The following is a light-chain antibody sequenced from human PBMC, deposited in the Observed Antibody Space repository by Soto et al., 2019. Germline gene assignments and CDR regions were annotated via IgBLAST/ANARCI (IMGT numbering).Light chain of an antibody. CDR2: GAS. V-gene: IGKV3-20*01. J-gene: IGKJ1*01. CDR1: QSVSSSY. Sequence: EIVLTQSPFTRYLSPGERATLSCRASQSVSSSYLAWYQQKPGQAPRLLIYGASSRATGIPDRFSGSGSGTDFTLTISRLEPEDFAVYYCQQYGSSSWTFGQGTKVDIK. CDR3: QQYGSSSWT.